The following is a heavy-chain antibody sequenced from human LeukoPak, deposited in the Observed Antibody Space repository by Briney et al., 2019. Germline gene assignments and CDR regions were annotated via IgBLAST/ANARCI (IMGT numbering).Heavy chain of an antibody. CDR1: GFTFSSYT. CDR2: ISISSSTT. D-gene: IGHD6-25*01. V-gene: IGHV3-48*02. J-gene: IGHJ4*02. Sequence: GGSLRLSCAASGFTFSSYTMNWVRQAPGKGLEWISYISISSSTTYYADSVKGRFAISRDNAKNSVYPQMNSLRDEDTAVYYCARGIDSSGWYFDYWGQGTLVTVSS. CDR3: ARGIDSSGWYFDY.